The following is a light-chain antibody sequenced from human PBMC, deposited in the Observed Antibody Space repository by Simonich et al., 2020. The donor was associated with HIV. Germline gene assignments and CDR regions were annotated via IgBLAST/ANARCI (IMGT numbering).Light chain of an antibody. Sequence: EIVMTQSPDTLSVSPGERATLSCRASQSVGINLAWYQQKPGQAPRLLIYGASARATDIPARFSGSGSGTDFILTISRLEPEDFAVYYCQQYGSSPLTFGGGTKVEIK. CDR3: QQYGSSPLT. CDR1: QSVGIN. J-gene: IGKJ4*01. CDR2: GAS. V-gene: IGKV3-20*01.